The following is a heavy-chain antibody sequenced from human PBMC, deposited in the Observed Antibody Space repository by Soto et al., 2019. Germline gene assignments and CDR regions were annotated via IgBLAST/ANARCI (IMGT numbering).Heavy chain of an antibody. Sequence: GGSLRLSCAASGFTFSSYGMHWVRQAPGKGLEWVAVISYDGSNKYYADSVKGRFTISRDNSKNTLYLQMNSLRAEDTAVYYCAKDQAPDYWGQGTLVTVSS. J-gene: IGHJ4*02. CDR1: GFTFSSYG. CDR2: ISYDGSNK. CDR3: AKDQAPDY. V-gene: IGHV3-30*18.